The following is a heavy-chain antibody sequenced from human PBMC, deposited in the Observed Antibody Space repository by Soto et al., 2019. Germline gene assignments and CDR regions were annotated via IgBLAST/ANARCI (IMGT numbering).Heavy chain of an antibody. CDR2: IKQDGSEK. Sequence: EVQLVESGGGLVQPGGSLRLSCAASGFTFSSYWMSWVRQAPGKGLEWVANIKQDGSEKYYVDSVKGRFTISRDNAKNALYLQMHSLRAEDTAVYYCASVDYSIGSGYFDYWGQGTLVTVSS. D-gene: IGHD6-19*01. CDR1: GFTFSSYW. V-gene: IGHV3-7*01. CDR3: ASVDYSIGSGYFDY. J-gene: IGHJ4*02.